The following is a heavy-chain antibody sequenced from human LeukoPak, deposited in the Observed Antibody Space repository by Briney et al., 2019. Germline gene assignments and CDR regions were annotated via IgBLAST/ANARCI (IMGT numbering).Heavy chain of an antibody. Sequence: GASVKVSCKASGYTFTGYYMHWVRQAPGQGLEWMGWINPNSGGTNYAQKFQGRVTMTRDTSISTAYMELSRLRSDDTAVYYCATLLGYCSGGSCYSTGDEYWGQGTLVTVSS. V-gene: IGHV1-2*02. D-gene: IGHD2-15*01. CDR2: INPNSGGT. CDR1: GYTFTGYY. J-gene: IGHJ4*02. CDR3: ATLLGYCSGGSCYSTGDEY.